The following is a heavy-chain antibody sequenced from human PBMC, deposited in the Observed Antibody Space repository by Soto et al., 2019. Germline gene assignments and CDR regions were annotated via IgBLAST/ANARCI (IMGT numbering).Heavy chain of an antibody. Sequence: PSETLSLTCTVSGGSISSYYWSWIRQPPGKGLEWIGYIYYSGSTNYNPSLKSRVTISVDTSKNQFSLKLSSVTAADTAVCYCARLPGYCSSTSCYRRASFDYWGQGTLVTVSS. CDR1: GGSISSYY. D-gene: IGHD2-2*02. CDR3: ARLPGYCSSTSCYRRASFDY. J-gene: IGHJ4*02. V-gene: IGHV4-59*01. CDR2: IYYSGST.